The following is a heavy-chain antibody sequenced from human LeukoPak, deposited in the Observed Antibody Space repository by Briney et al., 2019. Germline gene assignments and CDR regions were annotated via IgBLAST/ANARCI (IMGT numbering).Heavy chain of an antibody. CDR2: IYPGDSDT. CDR3: ARQAYYDSSGYSAIEDY. Sequence: GESLKISCKGSGYSFTSYWIGWVRQMPGKGLEWMGIIYPGDSDTRYSPSFQGQVTISADKSISTAYLQWNSLKASDTAMYYCARQAYYDSSGYSAIEDYWGQGTLVTVSS. V-gene: IGHV5-51*01. CDR1: GYSFTSYW. J-gene: IGHJ4*02. D-gene: IGHD3-22*01.